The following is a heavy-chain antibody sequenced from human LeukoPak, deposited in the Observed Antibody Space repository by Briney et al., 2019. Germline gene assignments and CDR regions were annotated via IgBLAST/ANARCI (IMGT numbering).Heavy chain of an antibody. CDR2: IKPDGSEK. D-gene: IGHD6-25*01. CDR3: AEGGY. Sequence: GGSLRLSCAASGFSLSNYLMNWVRQAPGKGLEWVASIKPDGSEKYYVDSLRGRFTISRDDARNSLYLQMNSLRAEDTAVYYCAEGGYWGQGTLVTVSS. V-gene: IGHV3-7*01. J-gene: IGHJ1*01. CDR1: GFSLSNYL.